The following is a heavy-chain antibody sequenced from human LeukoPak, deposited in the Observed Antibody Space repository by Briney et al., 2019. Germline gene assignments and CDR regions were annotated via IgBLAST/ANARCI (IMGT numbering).Heavy chain of an antibody. CDR3: ARRGYRRKVVPAAMYWFDP. J-gene: IGHJ5*02. CDR2: INHSGST. D-gene: IGHD2-2*01. Sequence: SETLSLTCSVYGGSFSGYYWSWIRQPPGKGLEWIGEINHSGSTNYNASLKSRVTISVDTSKNQFSLKLSSVTAADTAVYYCARRGYRRKVVPAAMYWFDPWGQGTLVTVSS. V-gene: IGHV4-34*01. CDR1: GGSFSGYY.